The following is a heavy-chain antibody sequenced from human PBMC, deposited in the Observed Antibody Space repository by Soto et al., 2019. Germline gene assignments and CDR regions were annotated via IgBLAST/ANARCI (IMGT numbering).Heavy chain of an antibody. CDR2: IVVGSGNT. V-gene: IGHV1-58*01. CDR1: GFTFTSSA. Sequence: GASVKVSCKASGFTFTSSAVQWVRQARGQRLEWIGWIVVGSGNTNYAQKFQERVTITRDMSTSTAYMELSSLRSEDTAVYYCAADRDYDYGGGRVQNFDYWGQGTLVTV. CDR3: AADRDYDYGGGRVQNFDY. D-gene: IGHD3-16*01. J-gene: IGHJ4*02.